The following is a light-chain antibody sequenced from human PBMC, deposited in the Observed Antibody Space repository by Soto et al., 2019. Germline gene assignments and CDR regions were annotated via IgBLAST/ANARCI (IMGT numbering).Light chain of an antibody. J-gene: IGKJ4*01. CDR3: QQCNNWPPLT. CDR1: HNINSN. Sequence: EVVMTQSPATLSVSPGERATLSCRASHNINSNLAWYQQKPGQAPRLLIYGASTRATGIPARFSGSGSVTAFTLTISSLQSEDFAVYYCQQCNNWPPLTFGGGTKVEIK. V-gene: IGKV3-15*01. CDR2: GAS.